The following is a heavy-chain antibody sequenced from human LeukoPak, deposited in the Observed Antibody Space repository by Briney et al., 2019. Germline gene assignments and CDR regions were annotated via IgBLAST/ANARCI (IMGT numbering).Heavy chain of an antibody. CDR2: IYPGDSDT. CDR1: GYSFTSYW. V-gene: IGHV5-51*01. J-gene: IGHJ3*02. CDR3: ARTGGHYYDSSGYYRQWAFDI. D-gene: IGHD3-22*01. Sequence: GESLKISCKGSGYSFTSYWIGWVRQMPGKGLEWMGIIYPGDSDTRYSPSFQGQVTISADKSISTAYLQWSSLKASDTAMYYCARTGGHYYDSSGYYRQWAFDICGQGTMVTVSS.